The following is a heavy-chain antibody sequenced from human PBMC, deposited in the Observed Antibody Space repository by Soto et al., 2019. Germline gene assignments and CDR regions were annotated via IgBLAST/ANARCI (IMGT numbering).Heavy chain of an antibody. D-gene: IGHD6-13*01. CDR2: ISSSASYI. J-gene: IGHJ4*02. CDR3: ARTSSSSWYDFDY. V-gene: IGHV3-21*01. Sequence: GGSLRLSCAVSGFTFSDYTMNWVRQAPGKGLEWVSSISSSASYIYYADSVKGRFTISRDNAKKLLYLQMISLVAEDTAIYYCARTSSSSWYDFDYWGQGTLVTVSS. CDR1: GFTFSDYT.